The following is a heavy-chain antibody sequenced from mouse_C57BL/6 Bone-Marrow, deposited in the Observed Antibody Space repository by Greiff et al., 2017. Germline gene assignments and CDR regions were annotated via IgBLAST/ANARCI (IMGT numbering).Heavy chain of an antibody. CDR2: IYPGDGDT. D-gene: IGHD2-3*01. CDR3: ARDYDGYYCIAY. CDR1: GYAFSSYW. Sequence: VQLQQSGAELVKPGASVKISCKASGYAFSSYWMNWVKQRPGKGLEWIGQIYPGDGDTNYNGKFKGKATLTADKSSSTAYMQLSSLTSEDSAVYFCARDYDGYYCIAYWGQGTLVTVSA. V-gene: IGHV1-80*01. J-gene: IGHJ3*01.